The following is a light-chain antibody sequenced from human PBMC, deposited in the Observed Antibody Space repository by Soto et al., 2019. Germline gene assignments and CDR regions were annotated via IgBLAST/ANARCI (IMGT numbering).Light chain of an antibody. CDR1: SSDVGSYNL. Sequence: QSALTQPASVSGSPGQSITISCTGTSSDVGSYNLVSWYQQHPGKAPKLMIYEGSKRPSGVSNRFSGSKSGNTASPTISGLQAEDKAAYYCCSYAGSSNPEVLGGWTKLTVL. CDR2: EGS. J-gene: IGLJ2*01. CDR3: CSYAGSSNPEV. V-gene: IGLV2-23*01.